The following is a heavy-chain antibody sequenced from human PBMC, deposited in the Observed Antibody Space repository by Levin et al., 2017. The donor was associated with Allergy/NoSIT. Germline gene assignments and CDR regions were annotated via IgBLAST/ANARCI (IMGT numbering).Heavy chain of an antibody. Sequence: GGSLRLSCAASGFTFSSYVMNWVRQAPGKGLEWVAVISYDGSDKQYADSVKGRFTTSRDNSKNTVFLQMNNLRAEDTAVYYCARDRYYHDGSGYYWYFDLWGRGTLVTVSS. J-gene: IGHJ2*01. D-gene: IGHD3-22*01. CDR3: ARDRYYHDGSGYYWYFDL. V-gene: IGHV3-30-3*01. CDR1: GFTFSSYV. CDR2: ISYDGSDK.